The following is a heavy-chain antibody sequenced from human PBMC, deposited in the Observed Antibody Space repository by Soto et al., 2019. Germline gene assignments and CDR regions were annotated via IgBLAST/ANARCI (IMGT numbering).Heavy chain of an antibody. D-gene: IGHD5-18*01. V-gene: IGHV1-2*06. CDR2: IKPNRGGT. CDR3: PRGRYSYAYPGDPTEY. Sequence: GSSVKVSCKNSGRRFTGYDIHWVRQAPGQELQWMGRIKPNRGGTNYAQKFQGRVTMTRDTSISTAYMELSRLRSDDTAVYYSPRGRYSYAYPGDPTEYWGQGTMVSVSS. CDR1: GRRFTGYD. J-gene: IGHJ4*02.